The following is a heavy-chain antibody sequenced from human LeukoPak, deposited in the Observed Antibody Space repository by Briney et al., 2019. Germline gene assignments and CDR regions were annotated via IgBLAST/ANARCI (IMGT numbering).Heavy chain of an antibody. CDR1: GGSFSGYY. J-gene: IGHJ4*02. D-gene: IGHD3-10*01. CDR3: ARGVTMVRGVNLYYFDY. Sequence: SETLSLTCAVHGGSFSGYYWSWIRQPPGKGLEWIGEINHSGSTNYNPSLKSRVTISVDTSKNQFSLKLSSVTAADTAVYYCARGVTMVRGVNLYYFDYWGQGTLVTVSS. CDR2: INHSGST. V-gene: IGHV4-34*01.